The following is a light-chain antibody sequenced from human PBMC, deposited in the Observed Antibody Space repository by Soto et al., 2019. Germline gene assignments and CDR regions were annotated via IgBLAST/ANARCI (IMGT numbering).Light chain of an antibody. CDR2: GAS. CDR3: KQYNNWPRT. Sequence: IVLTQSPGTVSLSPGERATLSCRSSQNVSTRLAWFQQKPGQAPRLLIYGASTRVTGTPDRFSGSGSGTEFTLTISGLQSEDFAVYYCKQYNNWPRTFGQGTKV. V-gene: IGKV3-15*01. CDR1: QNVSTR. J-gene: IGKJ1*01.